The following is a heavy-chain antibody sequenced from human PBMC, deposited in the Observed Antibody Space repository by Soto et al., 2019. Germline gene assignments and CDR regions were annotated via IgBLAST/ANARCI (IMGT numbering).Heavy chain of an antibody. CDR2: IIPIFGTA. V-gene: IGHV1-69*12. CDR1: EGTFSSYA. Sequence: QVQLVQSGAEVKKPGSSVKVSCKASEGTFSSYAISWVRQPPGQGLEWMGGIIPIFGTANYAQKFQGRVTITADESTSTAYMELSSLRSEDTAVYYCARESRYCSGGSCYFLPGIDYWGQGTLVTVSS. J-gene: IGHJ4*02. D-gene: IGHD2-15*01. CDR3: ARESRYCSGGSCYFLPGIDY.